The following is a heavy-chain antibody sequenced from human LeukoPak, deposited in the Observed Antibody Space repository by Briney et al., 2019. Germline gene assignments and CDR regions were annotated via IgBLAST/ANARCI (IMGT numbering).Heavy chain of an antibody. CDR2: ISGHNGHT. CDR3: ARGPGIAVAGVFDY. V-gene: IGHV1-18*04. J-gene: IGHJ4*02. D-gene: IGHD6-19*01. CDR1: GYTFTRYG. Sequence: AAVKVSCKASGYTFTRYGINWVRQAPGQGVEWMGWISGHNGHTNNVQKMQGRVTMTTDTSRNTAYMELRNLASDDTAVYYWARGPGIAVAGVFDYWGQGSLLTVSS.